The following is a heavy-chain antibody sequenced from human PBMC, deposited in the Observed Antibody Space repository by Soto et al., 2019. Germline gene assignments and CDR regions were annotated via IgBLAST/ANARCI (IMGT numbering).Heavy chain of an antibody. V-gene: IGHV4-30-2*01. CDR3: AGGIAARPLGY. Sequence: QLQLQESGSGLVKPSQNLSLACAVSGGSIRSGGYSWSWIRQPPGKGLEWIGYIYHSGSTYYNPSLKSRVTISVDRSKNQFSLRLSSVTAADTAVYYCAGGIAARPLGYWGQGTLVTVSS. CDR1: GGSIRSGGYS. J-gene: IGHJ4*02. CDR2: IYHSGST. D-gene: IGHD6-6*01.